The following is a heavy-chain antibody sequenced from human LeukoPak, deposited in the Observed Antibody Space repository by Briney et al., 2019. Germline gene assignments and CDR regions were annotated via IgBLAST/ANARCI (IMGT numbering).Heavy chain of an antibody. J-gene: IGHJ6*04. D-gene: IGHD3-10*01. Sequence: SETLSLTCAVYGGSFGGYYWNWIRPPPGKGLEWLGEINRSGSTNYNPSLKSRVTISVDTSKAQISLRLSSVTAADTAVYYCVRGRDLWFGDTEGYGMDVWGTGTPVTVSS. CDR1: GGSFGGYY. V-gene: IGHV4-34*01. CDR3: VRGRDLWFGDTEGYGMDV. CDR2: INRSGST.